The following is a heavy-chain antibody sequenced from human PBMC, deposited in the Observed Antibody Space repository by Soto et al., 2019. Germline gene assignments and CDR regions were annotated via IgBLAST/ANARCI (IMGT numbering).Heavy chain of an antibody. Sequence: QVHLVQSGAEVKKPGASVKVSCKASGYTFTSFGISWVRQAPGQGLEWMGWISAYNGKTNYAQKLQGRVTMTTDTSTSTAYMELRSLRSDDTAVYYCARDGGGATPRPVGKDWFDPWGQGTLVTVSS. CDR2: ISAYNGKT. J-gene: IGHJ5*02. D-gene: IGHD1-26*01. CDR3: ARDGGGATPRPVGKDWFDP. V-gene: IGHV1-18*01. CDR1: GYTFTSFG.